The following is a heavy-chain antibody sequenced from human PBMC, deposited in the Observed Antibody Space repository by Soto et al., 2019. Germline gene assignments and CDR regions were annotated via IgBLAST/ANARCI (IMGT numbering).Heavy chain of an antibody. CDR1: GGSISSYY. CDR3: ARQNRHRVDYGLEV. J-gene: IGHJ6*02. V-gene: IGHV4-59*01. Sequence: PSETLSLTCTVSGGSISSYYWSWIRQPPGKGLEWIWYIFHSGSANYNPSLSSRVTMSIDTSKNQFSLKLTSVTAADTAVYYCARQNRHRVDYGLEVWGQGTSVTVSS. D-gene: IGHD2-15*01. CDR2: IFHSGSA.